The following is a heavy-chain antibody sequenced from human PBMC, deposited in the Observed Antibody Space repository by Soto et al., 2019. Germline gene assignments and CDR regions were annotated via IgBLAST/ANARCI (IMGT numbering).Heavy chain of an antibody. Sequence: GASVKVSCKVSGYTLTELSMHWVRQDQEKGLEWMGGFDPEDGETIYAQKFQGRVTITADKSTSTAYMELSSLRSEDTAVYYCEVEPPVKRLRYDWYFDLWGRGTLVTVSS. CDR3: EVEPPVKRLRYDWYFDL. J-gene: IGHJ2*01. D-gene: IGHD5-12*01. CDR2: FDPEDGET. V-gene: IGHV1-24*01. CDR1: GYTLTELS.